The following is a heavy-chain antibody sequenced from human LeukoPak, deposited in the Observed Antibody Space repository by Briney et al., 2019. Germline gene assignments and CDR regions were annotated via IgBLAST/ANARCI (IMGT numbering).Heavy chain of an antibody. V-gene: IGHV3-23*01. Sequence: GGSLRLSCAASGFTFSSYAMSWVRQAPGKGLEWVSAISGSGDSTYYADPMKGRFTISRDNSKNTLYLQMNSLRAEDTAVYCCAKVRGGVPAAQYVDYWGQGTLVTVSS. CDR2: ISGSGDST. CDR3: AKVRGGVPAAQYVDY. J-gene: IGHJ4*02. CDR1: GFTFSSYA. D-gene: IGHD2-2*01.